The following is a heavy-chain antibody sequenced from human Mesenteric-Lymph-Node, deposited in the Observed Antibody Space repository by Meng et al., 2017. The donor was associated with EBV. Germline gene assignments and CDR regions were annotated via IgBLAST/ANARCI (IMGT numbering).Heavy chain of an antibody. J-gene: IGHJ4*02. CDR3: VRLVSGYGAY. D-gene: IGHD5-12*01. CDR2: ISTRSTYI. V-gene: IGHV3-21*04. Sequence: VQRVSSGGGLAKPGGSLILACAVSGFTFSTYTMNWVRQAPGKGLEWVSSISTRSTYIYYGDSVEGRFTISRDNAEKSLYLHMNSLRAEDTAVYYCVRLVSGYGAYWGQGALVTVSS. CDR1: GFTFSTYT.